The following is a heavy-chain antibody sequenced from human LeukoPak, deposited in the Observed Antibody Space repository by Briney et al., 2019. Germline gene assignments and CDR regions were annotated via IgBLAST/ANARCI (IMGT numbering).Heavy chain of an antibody. Sequence: GGSLRLSCAASGFTFSNYAMSWVRQAPGKGLEWVSDINSDGSRTSYADSVKGRFTISRDNAKNTLYLQMNSLRAEDTAVYYCARDGAGSSLYMDVWGKGTTVTVSS. CDR1: GFTFSNYA. CDR2: INSDGSRT. V-gene: IGHV3-74*01. D-gene: IGHD6-6*01. J-gene: IGHJ6*03. CDR3: ARDGAGSSLYMDV.